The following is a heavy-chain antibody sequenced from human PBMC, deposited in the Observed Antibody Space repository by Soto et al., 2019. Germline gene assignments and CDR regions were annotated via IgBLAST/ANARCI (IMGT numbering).Heavy chain of an antibody. Sequence: GPLRLSCAASGFTFSSYAMSWVRQAPGKGLEWVSAISGSGGSTYYADSVKGRFTISRDNSKNTLYLQMNSLRAEDTAVYYCAKAPTLYYDFWSGYFDYWGQGTLVTVSS. CDR2: ISGSGGST. CDR3: AKAPTLYYDFWSGYFDY. CDR1: GFTFSSYA. D-gene: IGHD3-3*01. V-gene: IGHV3-23*01. J-gene: IGHJ4*02.